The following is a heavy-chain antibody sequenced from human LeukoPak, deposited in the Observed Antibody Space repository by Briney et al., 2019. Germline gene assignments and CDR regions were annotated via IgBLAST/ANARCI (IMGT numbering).Heavy chain of an antibody. CDR3: ARGRVVGAVMQQMLLGWFDP. CDR2: IYYSGST. J-gene: IGHJ5*02. Sequence: SETLSLTCTVSGGSIRSSSYWWGWIRQPPGKGLEWIGSIYYSGSTNYNPSLKSRVTISADTSKNQLYLSLSSVTAADTAVYYCARGRVVGAVMQQMLLGWFDPWGQGSLVTVSS. V-gene: IGHV4-39*07. CDR1: GGSIRSSSYW. D-gene: IGHD6-13*01.